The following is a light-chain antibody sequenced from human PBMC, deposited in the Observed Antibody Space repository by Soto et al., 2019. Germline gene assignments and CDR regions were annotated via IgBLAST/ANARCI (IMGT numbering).Light chain of an antibody. CDR2: GAS. Sequence: EIVLTQSPGTLSLSPGEGATLSCRASQSVGSIYLAWYQQKPGQAPRLLIYGASRRATGIPDRFSGSGSGTDFTLPISRLEPDDFAVYYCQQYNGSPYTFGRGTKVEI. V-gene: IGKV3-20*01. CDR3: QQYNGSPYT. CDR1: QSVGSIY. J-gene: IGKJ2*01.